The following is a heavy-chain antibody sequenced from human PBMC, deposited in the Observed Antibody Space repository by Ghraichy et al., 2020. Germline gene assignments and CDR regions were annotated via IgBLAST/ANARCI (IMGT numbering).Heavy chain of an antibody. CDR1: GFSISGSA. D-gene: IGHD6-6*01. CDR3: TTHSSSSLTYHY. V-gene: IGHV3-73*01. J-gene: IGHJ4*02. Sequence: GGPLRLSCVASGFSISGSAMHWVRQASGKGLEWVGRIRSKANTYATAYAASVEGRFTISRDDSKNTAYLQMNSLKTEDTAVYYCTTHSSSSLTYHYWGQGTLVTVSS. CDR2: IRSKANTYAT.